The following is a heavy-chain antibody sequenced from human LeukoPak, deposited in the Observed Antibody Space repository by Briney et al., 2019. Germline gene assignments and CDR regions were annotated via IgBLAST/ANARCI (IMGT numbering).Heavy chain of an antibody. V-gene: IGHV3-66*01. CDR1: GFTVSSNY. Sequence: PGGSLRLSCAASGFTVSSNYMSWVRQAPGKGLEWVSVIYSGGSTYYADSVKGRFTLSRDNSKNTLYLQMNSLRAEDTAVYYCARVVLYYDFWSAYFRDWGQGTLVTVSS. CDR3: ARVVLYYDFWSAYFRD. CDR2: IYSGGST. D-gene: IGHD3-3*01. J-gene: IGHJ4*02.